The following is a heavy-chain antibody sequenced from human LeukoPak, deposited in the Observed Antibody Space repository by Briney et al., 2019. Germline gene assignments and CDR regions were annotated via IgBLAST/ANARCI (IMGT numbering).Heavy chain of an antibody. CDR1: GGSFSGYY. V-gene: IGHV4-34*01. Sequence: SETLSLTCAVYGGSFSGYYRSWIRQPPGKGLEWIGEINHSGSTNYNPSLKSRVTISVDTSKNQFSLKLSSVTAADTAVYYCARGRDYDYVWGSYRYPNYYYYYMDVWGKGTTVTVSS. D-gene: IGHD3-16*02. CDR3: ARGRDYDYVWGSYRYPNYYYYYMDV. CDR2: INHSGST. J-gene: IGHJ6*03.